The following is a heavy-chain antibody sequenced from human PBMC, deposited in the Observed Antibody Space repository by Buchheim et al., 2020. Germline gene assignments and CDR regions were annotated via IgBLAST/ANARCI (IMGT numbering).Heavy chain of an antibody. CDR3: ARDQRASSMDY. D-gene: IGHD2-2*03. CDR1: GFTFKNFG. CDR2: IWYDGSNE. J-gene: IGHJ4*02. V-gene: IGHV3-33*01. Sequence: QVQLVESGGGVVQPGRSLRLSCAASGFTFKNFGMHWVRQAPGKGLEWVALIWYDGSNEYYADAVKGRFTISRDNSQSTLYVQMNSLRAEDTAVYYCARDQRASSMDYWGQGTL.